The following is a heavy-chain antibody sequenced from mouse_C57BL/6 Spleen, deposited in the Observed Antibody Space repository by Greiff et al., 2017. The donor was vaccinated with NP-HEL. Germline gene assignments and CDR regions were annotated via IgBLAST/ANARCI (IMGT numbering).Heavy chain of an antibody. Sequence: QVQLQQSGPELVKPGASVKISCKASGYAFSSSWMNWVKQRPGKGLEWIGRIYPGDGDTNYNGKFKGKATLTADKSSSTAYMQLSSLTSEDSAVYFCATYDYDPFDYWGQGTTLTVSS. CDR2: IYPGDGDT. CDR3: ATYDYDPFDY. CDR1: GYAFSSSW. V-gene: IGHV1-82*01. D-gene: IGHD2-4*01. J-gene: IGHJ2*01.